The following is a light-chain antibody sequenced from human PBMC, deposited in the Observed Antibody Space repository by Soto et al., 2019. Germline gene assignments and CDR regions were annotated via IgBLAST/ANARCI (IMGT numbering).Light chain of an antibody. V-gene: IGLV2-11*01. CDR2: DVS. CDR1: SSDVGGYNY. J-gene: IGLJ1*01. Sequence: QSVLTQPRSVSGSPGQSVTISCTGTSSDVGGYNYVSWYQQHPSKAPKLMIYDVSKRPSGVPDRFSGSKSGNTASLTISGLQAEDEADYYCCSYAGSYTSYVFGTGTQLTVL. CDR3: CSYAGSYTSYV.